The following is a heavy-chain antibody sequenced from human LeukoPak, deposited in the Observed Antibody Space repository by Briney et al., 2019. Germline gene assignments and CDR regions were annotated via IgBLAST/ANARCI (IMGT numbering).Heavy chain of an antibody. D-gene: IGHD3-10*01. Sequence: PSETLSLTCTVSGVSISSYYWSWLRQPPGKGLEWIGNIYYSGSTNYNPSLKSRVTISVDTSKNQFSLKLSSVTAADTAVYYCARDRGPMSYFDYWGQGTLVTVSS. CDR3: ARDRGPMSYFDY. V-gene: IGHV4-59*01. CDR1: GVSISSYY. J-gene: IGHJ4*02. CDR2: IYYSGST.